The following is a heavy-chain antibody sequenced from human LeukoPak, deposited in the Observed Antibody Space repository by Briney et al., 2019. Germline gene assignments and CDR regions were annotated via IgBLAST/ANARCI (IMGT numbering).Heavy chain of an antibody. J-gene: IGHJ6*02. CDR1: GFTFSSYA. CDR2: ISGGSGRT. V-gene: IGHV3-23*01. CDR3: ARRNAMDV. Sequence: PEGSLRLSCAASGFTFSSYAMSWVRQAPGKGLEWVSAISGGSGRTYYADSVKGRFTISRDNSKNTLYLQMNSLKAEDTAVYYCARRNAMDVWGQGTTVIVFS.